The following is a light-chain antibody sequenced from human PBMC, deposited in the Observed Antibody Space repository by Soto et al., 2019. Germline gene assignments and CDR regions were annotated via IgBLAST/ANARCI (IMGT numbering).Light chain of an antibody. Sequence: QSVLTQQPSASGTPGQRVSISCSGSSSNIGNNTVNWYQQVPGTAPKLVIYANNQRSSGVPDRFSGSKSGTSASLAISGLQSEDEADYYCATWDDNLNGVVFGGGTKVTVL. J-gene: IGLJ2*01. CDR3: ATWDDNLNGVV. CDR2: ANN. V-gene: IGLV1-44*01. CDR1: SSNIGNNT.